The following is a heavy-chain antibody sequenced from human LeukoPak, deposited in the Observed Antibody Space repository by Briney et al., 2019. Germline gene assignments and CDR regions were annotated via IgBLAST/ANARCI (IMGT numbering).Heavy chain of an antibody. D-gene: IGHD6-19*01. CDR2: IYWDDDK. Sequence: SGPTPVKPPQTLTLTCTFSGFSRRTSGVGVGWIRQPPGKALEWLALIYWDDDKRYSPSLKSRLTITKDTSKNQVVLTTTNTDPVDSAACYCAHREQWLRSMDVWGKGTTVTVSS. CDR3: AHREQWLRSMDV. J-gene: IGHJ6*03. CDR1: GFSRRTSGVG. V-gene: IGHV2-5*02.